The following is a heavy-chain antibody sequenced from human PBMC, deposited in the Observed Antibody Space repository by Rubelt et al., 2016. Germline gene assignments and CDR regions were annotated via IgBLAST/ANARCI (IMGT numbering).Heavy chain of an antibody. CDR1: GFTVSRFW. CDR2: INDDVNST. CDR3: ATDEDGDLDFDY. V-gene: IGHV3-74*01. D-gene: IGHD4-17*01. Sequence: EARGGLVQPGGSLRLSCVASGFTVSRFWMHWVRQVPGKGLVWVSRINDDVNSTTTAYADSVEGRFPISRDYAKNKLYLEMNSLRAEDTAVYYCATDEDGDLDFDYWGQGTQVTVSS. J-gene: IGHJ4*02.